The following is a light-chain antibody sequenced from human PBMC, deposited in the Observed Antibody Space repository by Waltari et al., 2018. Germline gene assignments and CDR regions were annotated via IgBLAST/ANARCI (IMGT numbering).Light chain of an antibody. CDR1: QRASNT. CDR3: LQRNNWPPT. J-gene: IGKJ4*02. Sequence: EIILTQSPATLSLSPGDRATLSCRASQRASNTLSWYHQNPGQAPGLLIYNAITRATGTPARFSGSGSGTDFTLTIGSLEPEDSAVYFCLQRNNWPPTFGGGTTVEIK. V-gene: IGKV3-11*01. CDR2: NAI.